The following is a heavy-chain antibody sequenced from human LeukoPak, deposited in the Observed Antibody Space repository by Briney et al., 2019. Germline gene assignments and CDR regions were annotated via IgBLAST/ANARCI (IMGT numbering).Heavy chain of an antibody. Sequence: ESGPTLVKPTQTLTLTCTFSGFSLITSGAGVGWIRHPPGKALEWLSLIYWDDDKRYSPSLKSRLTITKDTSKNQVVLTMTSMDPVDTATYYCAHTLSGLLLPFDWGQGTLVTVSS. J-gene: IGHJ4*02. CDR3: AHTLSGLLLPFD. V-gene: IGHV2-5*02. CDR2: IYWDDDK. CDR1: GFSLITSGAG. D-gene: IGHD2-15*01.